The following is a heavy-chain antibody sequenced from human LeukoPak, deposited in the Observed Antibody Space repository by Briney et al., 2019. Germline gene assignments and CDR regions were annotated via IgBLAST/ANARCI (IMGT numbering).Heavy chain of an antibody. V-gene: IGHV4-59*08. CDR1: GGSISSYY. CDR2: IYYSGST. Sequence: SETLSLTCTVSGGSISSYYWSWIRQPPGKGLEWIGYIYYSGSTNYNPSLKSRVTISVDTSKNQFSLKLSSVTAADTAVYYCARGGDGYNYYFDYWGQGTLVTVSS. CDR3: ARGGDGYNYYFDY. J-gene: IGHJ4*02. D-gene: IGHD5-24*01.